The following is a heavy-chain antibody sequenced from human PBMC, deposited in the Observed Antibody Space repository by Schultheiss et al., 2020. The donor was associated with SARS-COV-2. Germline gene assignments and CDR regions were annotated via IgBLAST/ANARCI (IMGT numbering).Heavy chain of an antibody. D-gene: IGHD4-17*01. CDR2: INSDGSST. CDR1: GGSISSSNW. J-gene: IGHJ4*02. CDR3: ARERDYGDHDY. Sequence: GGSLRLSCAVSGGSISSSNWWSWVRQPPGKGLVWVSRINSDGSSTSYADSVKGRFTISRDNAKNTLYLQMNSLRAEDTAVYYCARERDYGDHDYWGQGTLVTVSS. V-gene: IGHV3-74*01.